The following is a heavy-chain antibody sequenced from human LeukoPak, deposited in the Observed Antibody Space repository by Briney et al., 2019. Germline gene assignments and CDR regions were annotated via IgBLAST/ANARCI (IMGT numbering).Heavy chain of an antibody. J-gene: IGHJ4*02. D-gene: IGHD5-12*01. CDR2: IEGDGNRI. Sequence: GGSLRLSCAASGFTLSAYWMHWVRQAPGKGLMWVSPIEGDGNRITYADSVKGRFTISRDNAKNTLYLQMNSLRAEDTAVYYCTRDWRNLGYDYWGQGTLVTVSS. CDR1: GFTLSAYW. V-gene: IGHV3-74*01. CDR3: TRDWRNLGYDY.